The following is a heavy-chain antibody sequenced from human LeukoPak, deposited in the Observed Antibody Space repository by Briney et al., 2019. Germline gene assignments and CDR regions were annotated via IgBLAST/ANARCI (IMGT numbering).Heavy chain of an antibody. D-gene: IGHD6-13*01. V-gene: IGHV4-59*08. CDR2: IYYSGST. CDR1: GGSISSYY. J-gene: IGHJ4*02. Sequence: SETLSLTCTVSGGSISSYYWSWIRQPPGKGLEWIGYIYYSGSTNYNPSLKSRVTISVDTSKNQFSLKLSSVTAADTAVYYCPRHEAAAGIDYWGQGTLVTVSS. CDR3: PRHEAAAGIDY.